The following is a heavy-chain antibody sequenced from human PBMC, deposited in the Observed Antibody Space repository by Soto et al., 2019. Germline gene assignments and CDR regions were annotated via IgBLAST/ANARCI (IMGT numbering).Heavy chain of an antibody. CDR1: GDTDTNYV. J-gene: IGHJ6*02. D-gene: IGHD3-16*02. CDR2: IFPKFGTT. CDR3: EAEMTSGKLSVV. Sequence: ASVKVSCKASGDTDTNYVISWVRQAPGQGLEWMGGIFPKFGTTYSAQKLQDRLTITADESTSTVYMQLSSLRLDDTAVYYCEAEMTSGKLSVVWGQGTTVTVSS. V-gene: IGHV1-69*13.